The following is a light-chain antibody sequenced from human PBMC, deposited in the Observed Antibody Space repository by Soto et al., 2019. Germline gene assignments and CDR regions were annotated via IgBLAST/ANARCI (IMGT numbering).Light chain of an antibody. CDR1: SSDVGGYNY. CDR3: SSYTISSTFVV. Sequence: SALTQPASVSGSPGQSITISCTGTSSDVGGYNYVSWYQQHPGKAPKLMIYDGSNRPSGVSNRFSGSKSGNTASLTISGLQAEDEDDYYCSSYTISSTFVVFGGGTKLTVL. J-gene: IGLJ2*01. CDR2: DGS. V-gene: IGLV2-14*01.